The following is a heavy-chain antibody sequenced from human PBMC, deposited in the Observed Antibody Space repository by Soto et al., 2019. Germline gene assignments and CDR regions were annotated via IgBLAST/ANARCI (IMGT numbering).Heavy chain of an antibody. D-gene: IGHD2-21*02. CDR2: ISYDGSNK. V-gene: IGHV3-30*18. CDR3: AKGRTDSYYYYGMDV. Sequence: QVQLVESGGGVVQPGRSLRLSCAASGFTFSSYGMHWVRQAPGKGLEWVAVISYDGSNKYYADSVKGRFTISRDNSKNTLYLQMNSLRAEDTAVYYCAKGRTDSYYYYGMDVWGQGTTVTVSS. CDR1: GFTFSSYG. J-gene: IGHJ6*02.